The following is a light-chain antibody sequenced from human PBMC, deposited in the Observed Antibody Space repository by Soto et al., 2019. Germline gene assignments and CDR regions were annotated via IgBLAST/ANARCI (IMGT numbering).Light chain of an antibody. CDR1: FSDVGGYGY. Sequence: QSVLTQPASLSGSPGHSIAISCTGTFSDVGGYGYVSWYQQHPDKAPKLMIYDVTKRPSGVSNRFSGSKSGNTASLTISGLQPEDEADYYCSSHTSGSTRVFGSGTKVTV. CDR2: DVT. J-gene: IGLJ1*01. V-gene: IGLV2-14*03. CDR3: SSHTSGSTRV.